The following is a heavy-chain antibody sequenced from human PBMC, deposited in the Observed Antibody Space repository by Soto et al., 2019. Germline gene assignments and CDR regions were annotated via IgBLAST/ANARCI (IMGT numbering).Heavy chain of an antibody. CDR2: INPNSGGT. CDR3: NLYYDSSDDYYGMDV. V-gene: IGHV1-2*04. J-gene: IGHJ6*02. CDR1: GYTFTGYY. D-gene: IGHD3-22*01. Sequence: ASVKVSCKASGYTFTGYYMHWVRQAPGQGLEWMGWINPNSGGTNYAQKFQGWVTMTRDTSISTAYMELSRLRSDDTAVYYCNLYYDSSDDYYGMDVWGQGTTVTVSS.